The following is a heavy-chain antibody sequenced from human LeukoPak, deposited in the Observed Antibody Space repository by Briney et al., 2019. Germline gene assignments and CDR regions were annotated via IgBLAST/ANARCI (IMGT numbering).Heavy chain of an antibody. CDR3: ARHDEGYSGYVTLDY. D-gene: IGHD5-12*01. V-gene: IGHV5-51*01. Sequence: GESLEISCKGSGYSFTSYWIGWVRQMPGKGLEWIGIINPGYSDIRYSPSFQGQVTISADKSISTAYLQWSSLKASDTAIYYCARHDEGYSGYVTLDYWGQRTLVTVSS. CDR2: INPGYSDI. CDR1: GYSFTSYW. J-gene: IGHJ4*02.